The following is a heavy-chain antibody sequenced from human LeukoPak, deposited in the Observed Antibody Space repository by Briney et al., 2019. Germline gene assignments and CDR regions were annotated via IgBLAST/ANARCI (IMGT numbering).Heavy chain of an antibody. CDR3: ARGPTMVRGVIIKVVRTVLWFDP. CDR2: MNPNSGNT. CDR1: GYTFTSYD. D-gene: IGHD3-10*01. V-gene: IGHV1-8*03. Sequence: AASVKVSCKASGYTFTSYDINWVRQAPGQGLEWMGWMNPNSGNTGYAQKFQGRVTITRNTSISTAYMELSSLRSEDTAVYYCARGPTMVRGVIIKVVRTVLWFDPWGQGTLVTVSS. J-gene: IGHJ5*02.